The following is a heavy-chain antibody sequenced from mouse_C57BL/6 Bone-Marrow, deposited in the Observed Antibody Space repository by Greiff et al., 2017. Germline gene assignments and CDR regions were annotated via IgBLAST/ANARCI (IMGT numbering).Heavy chain of an antibody. CDR1: GYTFTSYW. Sequence: QVQLQQPGAELVRPGSSVKLSCKASGYTFTSYWMDWVKQRPGQGLEWIGNIYPSDSETHYNQKFKDKATLTVDKSSSTAYMQLSSLTSEDSAVYYCARKGSDYKDYAMDYWGQGTSVTLSA. J-gene: IGHJ4*01. CDR2: IYPSDSET. CDR3: ARKGSDYKDYAMDY. D-gene: IGHD2-12*01. V-gene: IGHV1-61*01.